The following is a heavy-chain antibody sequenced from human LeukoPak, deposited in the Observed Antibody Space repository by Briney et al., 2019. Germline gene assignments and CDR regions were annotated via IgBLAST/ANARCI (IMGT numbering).Heavy chain of an antibody. CDR1: GGSFSGYY. CDR3: ARGIGTGGRGDY. Sequence: PSETLSLTCAVYGGSFSGYYWSWIRQPPGKGLEWIGEINHSGSTNYNPSLKSRVTISVDTSKNQFSLKLSSVTAADTAVYYCARGIGTGGRGDYWGQGTLVTVSS. V-gene: IGHV4-34*01. J-gene: IGHJ4*02. D-gene: IGHD7-27*01. CDR2: INHSGST.